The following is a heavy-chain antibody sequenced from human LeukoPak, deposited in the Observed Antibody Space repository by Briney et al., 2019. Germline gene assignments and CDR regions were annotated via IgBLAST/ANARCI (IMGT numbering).Heavy chain of an antibody. V-gene: IGHV1-2*02. CDR1: GYTFTGYY. CDR3: ARAMGYYDSSGYYYDSGFDY. J-gene: IGHJ4*02. CDR2: INPNSGGT. Sequence: ASVKVSCKASGYTFTGYYMHWVRQAPGQGLKWMGWINPNSGGTNYAQKFQGRVTMTRDTSISTAYMELSRLRSDDTAVYYCARAMGYYDSSGYYYDSGFDYWGQGTLVTVSS. D-gene: IGHD3-22*01.